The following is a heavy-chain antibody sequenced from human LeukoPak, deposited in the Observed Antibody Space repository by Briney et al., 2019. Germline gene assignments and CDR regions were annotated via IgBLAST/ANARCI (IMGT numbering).Heavy chain of an antibody. D-gene: IGHD2-2*01. CDR1: GGSISSGSYY. CDR2: IYTSGST. J-gene: IGHJ6*03. CDR3: ARSLGRSSTSNMDF. Sequence: SETLSLTCTVSGGSISSGSYYWSWIRQPAGKGLEWIGRIYTSGSTNYNPSLKSRVTISVDTSKNQFSLKLSSVTAADTAVYYWARSLGRSSTSNMDFGGKGPTAT. V-gene: IGHV4-61*02.